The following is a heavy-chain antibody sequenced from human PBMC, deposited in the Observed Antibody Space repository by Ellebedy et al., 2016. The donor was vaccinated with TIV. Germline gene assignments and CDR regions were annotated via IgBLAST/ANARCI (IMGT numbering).Heavy chain of an antibody. D-gene: IGHD3-22*01. CDR3: ARLETYYYDNSGFDY. Sequence: LRLSCTVSGVSIRSGGYPWTSIRQHPGKGLEWIGHICYTWRTHYNPSLKSRIFLSLTTSKNQFSLKLSSVTAADTAVYYCARLETYYYDNSGFDYWGQGTLVTVSS. CDR2: ICYTWRT. J-gene: IGHJ4*02. V-gene: IGHV4-31*03. CDR1: GVSIRSGGYP.